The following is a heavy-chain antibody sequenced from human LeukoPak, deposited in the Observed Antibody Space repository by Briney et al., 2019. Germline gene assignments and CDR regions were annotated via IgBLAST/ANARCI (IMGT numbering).Heavy chain of an antibody. Sequence: PSETLSLXCAVYGGSFSGYYWSWIRQPPGKGLEWIGEINHSGSTNYNPSLKSRVTISVDTSKNQFSLKLSSVTAADTAVYYCARVYYYDSSGYFPFAFDIWGQGTMVTVSS. CDR2: INHSGST. V-gene: IGHV4-34*01. D-gene: IGHD3-22*01. CDR3: ARVYYYDSSGYFPFAFDI. CDR1: GGSFSGYY. J-gene: IGHJ3*02.